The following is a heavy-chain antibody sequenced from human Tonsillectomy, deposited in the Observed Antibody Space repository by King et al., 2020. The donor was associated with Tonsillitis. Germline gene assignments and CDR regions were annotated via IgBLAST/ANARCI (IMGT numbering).Heavy chain of an antibody. J-gene: IGHJ5*02. CDR3: ARVSGSSGYFLGWFDP. Sequence: QLVQSGAEVKKPGSSVKVSCKASGGTFSSYAISWVRQAPGQGLEWMGGIIPMYGTANYAQKFQGRVTIIADESTNTAYMELSSLRSEETAVYFCARVSGSSGYFLGWFDPWGQGTLVTVSS. CDR1: GGTFSSYA. V-gene: IGHV1-69*12. CDR2: IIPMYGTA. D-gene: IGHD3-22*01.